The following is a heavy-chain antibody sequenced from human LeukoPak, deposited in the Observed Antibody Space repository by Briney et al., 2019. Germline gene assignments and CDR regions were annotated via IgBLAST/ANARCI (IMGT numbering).Heavy chain of an antibody. D-gene: IGHD3-3*01. J-gene: IGHJ5*02. Sequence: SETLSLTXTVSGGSISSNYWTWIRQPPGKGLEWIGYIYYTGSSNYNPSLKSRVTISVDTSKNQFSLKLRSVTAADTAVYYCARGGYDFWSGYYTGGNWFDPWGQGTLVTVSS. CDR2: IYYTGSS. CDR1: GGSISSNY. CDR3: ARGGYDFWSGYYTGGNWFDP. V-gene: IGHV4-59*01.